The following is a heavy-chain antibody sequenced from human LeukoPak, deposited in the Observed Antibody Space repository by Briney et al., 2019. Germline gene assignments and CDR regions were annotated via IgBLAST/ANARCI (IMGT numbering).Heavy chain of an antibody. CDR1: GFTFSSYG. D-gene: IGHD1-14*01. CDR3: AKDSGRDYFDY. CDR2: IWYDGSNK. V-gene: IGHV3-33*06. Sequence: PGGSLRLSCAASGFTFSSYGMHWVRQAPGKGLEWVAVIWYDGSNKYYADSVKGRFTISRDNSKNTLYLQMNSLRAEDTAVYYCAKDSGRDYFDYWGQGTLVIVSS. J-gene: IGHJ4*02.